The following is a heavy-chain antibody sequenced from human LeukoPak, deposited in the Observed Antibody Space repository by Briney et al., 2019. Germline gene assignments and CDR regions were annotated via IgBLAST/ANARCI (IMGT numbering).Heavy chain of an antibody. Sequence: SEALSLTCTVSGASIRSGDYYWSWIRQPPGKGLEWIGYIYYSGSTYYNPSLKSRVTISVDTSKNQFSLKLSSVTAADTAVYYCARDHMAGAVLYWGQGTLVTVSS. CDR1: GASIRSGDYY. CDR3: ARDHMAGAVLY. V-gene: IGHV4-30-4*01. CDR2: IYYSGST. D-gene: IGHD6-19*01. J-gene: IGHJ4*02.